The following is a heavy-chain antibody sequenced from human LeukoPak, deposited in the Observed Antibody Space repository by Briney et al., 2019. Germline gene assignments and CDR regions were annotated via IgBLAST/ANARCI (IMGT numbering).Heavy chain of an antibody. CDR3: ARVAAVYYSYGMDV. Sequence: GGSLRLSCAASGFTVSSNYMSWVRQAPGKGLEWFSVIHSGATTYYADSVKGRFTISRDNSKNALYLQMNSLRADDTAVYYCARVAAVYYSYGMDVWGQGTTVTVSS. D-gene: IGHD6-25*01. CDR2: IHSGATT. CDR1: GFTVSSNY. J-gene: IGHJ6*02. V-gene: IGHV3-66*01.